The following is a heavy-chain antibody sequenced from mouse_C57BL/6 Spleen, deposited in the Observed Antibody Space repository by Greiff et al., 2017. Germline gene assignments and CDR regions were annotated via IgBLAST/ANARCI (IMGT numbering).Heavy chain of an antibody. D-gene: IGHD2-4*01. CDR2: INPYNGGT. Sequence: VQLQQSGPVLVKPGASVKMSCKASGYTFTDYYMNWVKQSHGKSLEWIGVINPYNGGTSYNQKFKGKATLTVDKSSSTAYMELNSLTSEDSAVYYCARGDYDYLGYFDYWGQGTTLTVSS. J-gene: IGHJ2*01. CDR3: ARGDYDYLGYFDY. CDR1: GYTFTDYY. V-gene: IGHV1-19*01.